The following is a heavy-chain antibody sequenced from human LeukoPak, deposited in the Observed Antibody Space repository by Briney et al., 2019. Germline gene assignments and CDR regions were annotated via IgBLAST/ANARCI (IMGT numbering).Heavy chain of an antibody. J-gene: IGHJ4*02. CDR1: GFTFDDYA. V-gene: IGHV3-43*02. Sequence: GGSLRLSCAASGFTFDDYAVHWVRQAPGKGLEWVSLISGDGGSTYYADSVKGRFTISRDNSKNSLYLQMNSLRTEDTALYYCAKDGDCGSGFDYWGQGTLVTVSS. CDR2: ISGDGGST. D-gene: IGHD3-10*01. CDR3: AKDGDCGSGFDY.